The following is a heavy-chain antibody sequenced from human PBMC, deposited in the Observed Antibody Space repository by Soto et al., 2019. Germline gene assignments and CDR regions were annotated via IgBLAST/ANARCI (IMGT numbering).Heavy chain of an antibody. CDR2: INAGNGNT. D-gene: IGHD2-2*01. V-gene: IGHV1-3*01. CDR1: GYTFTSYA. J-gene: IGHJ6*02. Sequence: QVQLVQSGAEVKKPGASVKVSCKASGYTFTSYAMHWVRQAPGQRLEWMGWINAGNGNTKYSQKFQGRVTITRDTAASTAYMELSSLRSEDTDVYYCAISIVVVPAAIYYYYGMDVWGQGTTVTVSS. CDR3: AISIVVVPAAIYYYYGMDV.